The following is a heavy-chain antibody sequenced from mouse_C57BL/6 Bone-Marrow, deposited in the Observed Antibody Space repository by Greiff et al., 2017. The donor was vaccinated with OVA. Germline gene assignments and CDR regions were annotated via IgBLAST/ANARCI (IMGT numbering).Heavy chain of an antibody. J-gene: IGHJ3*01. CDR1: GYTFTSYW. D-gene: IGHD1-1*01. CDR2: IYPGSGST. CDR3: ARSLLRRFAD. V-gene: IGHV1-55*01. Sequence: QVQLQQPGAELVKPGASVKMSCKASGYTFTSYWITWVKQRPGQGLEWIGDIYPGSGSTNYNEKFKSKATLTVDTSSSTAYMQLSSLTSEDAAVYYCARSLLRRFADWGQGTLVTVSA.